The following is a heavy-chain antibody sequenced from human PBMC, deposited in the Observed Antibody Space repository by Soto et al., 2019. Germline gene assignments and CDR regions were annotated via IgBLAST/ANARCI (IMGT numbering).Heavy chain of an antibody. CDR3: ARDPRPLWEPYYYCGMDV. CDR1: GYTFTSYG. D-gene: IGHD1-26*01. Sequence: QVQLVQSGAEVKKPGASVKVSCKAAGYTFTSYGISWVRQAPGQGLEWMGWISAYNGNTNYAQKLQGRVTMTTDTSTSTAYMELRSLRSDDTAVYYCARDPRPLWEPYYYCGMDVWGQGTTVTVSS. CDR2: ISAYNGNT. V-gene: IGHV1-18*04. J-gene: IGHJ6*02.